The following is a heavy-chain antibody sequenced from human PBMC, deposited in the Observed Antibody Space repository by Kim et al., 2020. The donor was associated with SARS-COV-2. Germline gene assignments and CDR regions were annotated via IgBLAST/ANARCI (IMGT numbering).Heavy chain of an antibody. V-gene: IGHV4-4*07. Sequence: SETLSLTCSISGGSISGFYWNWIRQAAGKAPEWVGRVYVTGATNINPSLKSRVTMSVDTSKNEVSLKLTSVTAADTGLYFCSGSIVVVAASLDCWGQGALVTLPS. CDR3: SGSIVVVAASLDC. D-gene: IGHD2-15*01. CDR2: VYVTGAT. CDR1: GGSISGFY. J-gene: IGHJ4*02.